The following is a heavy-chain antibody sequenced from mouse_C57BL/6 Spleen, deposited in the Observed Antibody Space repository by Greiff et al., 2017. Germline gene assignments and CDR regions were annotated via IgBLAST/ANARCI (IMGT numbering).Heavy chain of an antibody. Sequence: QVQLQQPGAELVRPGSSVKLSCKASGYTFTSYWMDWVKQRPVQGLEWIGNIDPSDSETHYNQKFKDKATLTVDKSSSTAYMQLSSLTSEDSAVYYCARAESNYGWFADWGKGTLVTVSA. J-gene: IGHJ3*01. CDR3: ARAESNYGWFAD. V-gene: IGHV1-52*01. CDR2: IDPSDSET. CDR1: GYTFTSYW. D-gene: IGHD2-5*01.